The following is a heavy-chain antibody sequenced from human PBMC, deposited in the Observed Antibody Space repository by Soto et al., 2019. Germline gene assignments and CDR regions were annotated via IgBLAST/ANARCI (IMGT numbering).Heavy chain of an antibody. D-gene: IGHD6-19*01. Sequence: EVQLLESGGGLVQPGGSLRLSCAASGFTFSSYAMSWVRQAPGRGLEWVSAISGSGGSTYYADSVKGRFTISRDNSKNTLYLQMNGLRAEDTAVYYCAKAGIAVAGHRAWFDPWGQGTLVTVSS. J-gene: IGHJ5*02. V-gene: IGHV3-23*01. CDR2: ISGSGGST. CDR3: AKAGIAVAGHRAWFDP. CDR1: GFTFSSYA.